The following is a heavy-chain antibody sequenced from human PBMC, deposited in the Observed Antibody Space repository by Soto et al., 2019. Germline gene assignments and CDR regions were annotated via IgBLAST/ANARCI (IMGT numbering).Heavy chain of an antibody. D-gene: IGHD2-2*01. CDR1: GYTFTSYG. Sequence: ASVKVSCKASGYTFTSYGISWVRQAPGQGLEWMGWISAYNGNTNYAQKLQGRVTMTTDTSTSTAYMELRTLRSDDTAVYYCARDSIVVVPAAIPHYYGMDVWGQGTTVTVSS. V-gene: IGHV1-18*04. CDR3: ARDSIVVVPAAIPHYYGMDV. J-gene: IGHJ6*02. CDR2: ISAYNGNT.